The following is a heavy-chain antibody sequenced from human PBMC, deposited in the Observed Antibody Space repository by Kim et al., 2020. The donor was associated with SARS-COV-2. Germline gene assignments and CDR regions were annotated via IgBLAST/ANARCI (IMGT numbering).Heavy chain of an antibody. CDR1: GFTFSSYG. J-gene: IGHJ6*02. CDR3: ARTYGAGTDYYYYGMDV. D-gene: IGHD4-17*01. V-gene: IGHV3-33*05. Sequence: GGSLRLSCAASGFTFSSYGMHWVRQAPGKGLEWVAVISYDGSNKYYADSVKGRFTISRDNSKNTLYLQMNSLRAEDTAVYYCARTYGAGTDYYYYGMDVWNQGTTDTGSS. CDR2: ISYDGSNK.